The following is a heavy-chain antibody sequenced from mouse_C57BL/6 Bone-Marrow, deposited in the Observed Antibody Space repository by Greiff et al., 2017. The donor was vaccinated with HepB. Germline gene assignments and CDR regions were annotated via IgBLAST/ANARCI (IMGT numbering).Heavy chain of an antibody. CDR1: GFTFSDFY. V-gene: IGHV7-1*01. J-gene: IGHJ3*01. CDR2: SRNKANDYTT. CDR3: ARDAIYDGYYVGFAY. D-gene: IGHD2-3*01. Sequence: EVMLVESGGGLVQSGRSLRLSCATSGFTFSDFYMEWVRQAPGKGLEWIAASRNKANDYTTEYSASVKGRFIVSRDTSQSILYLQMNALRAEDTAIYYCARDAIYDGYYVGFAYWGQGTLVTVSA.